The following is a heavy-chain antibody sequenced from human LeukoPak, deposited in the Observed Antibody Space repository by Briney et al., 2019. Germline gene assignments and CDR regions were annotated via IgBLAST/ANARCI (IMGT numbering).Heavy chain of an antibody. V-gene: IGHV3-23*01. J-gene: IGHJ4*02. D-gene: IGHD5-18*01. CDR1: SSYF. Sequence: SSYFWGWIRQPPGKGLEWVSAISGSGGSTYYADSVKGRFTISRDNSKNTLYLQMNSLRAEDTAVYYCANQGYSYGYGRIDYWGQGTLVTVSS. CDR3: ANQGYSYGYGRIDY. CDR2: ISGSGGST.